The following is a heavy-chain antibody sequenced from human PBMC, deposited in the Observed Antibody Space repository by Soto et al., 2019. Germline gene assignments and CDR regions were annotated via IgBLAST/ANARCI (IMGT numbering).Heavy chain of an antibody. CDR2: ISRNGGT. Sequence: EVQLVESGGGLVRPGGSLRLSCAASGFAVSNYVMTWVRQAPGKGLEWVSVISRNGGTFYADSVKGRFTISRDSSKNTLYLEIDSLRVEDTAVYHCARDVHGGAYDFRHGGQGTLVTVSS. CDR1: GFAVSNYV. V-gene: IGHV3-66*01. J-gene: IGHJ4*02. CDR3: ARDVHGGAYDFRH. D-gene: IGHD3-3*01.